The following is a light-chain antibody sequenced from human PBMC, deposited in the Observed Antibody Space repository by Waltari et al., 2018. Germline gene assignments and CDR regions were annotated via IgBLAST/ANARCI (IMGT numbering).Light chain of an antibody. J-gene: IGKJ5*01. CDR3: QQYNDWPPST. CDR1: QNIKDK. CDR2: DAS. V-gene: IGKV3-15*01. Sequence: EVVMTQSPDTLSVSPGERAPLSGRPRQNIKDKSARYQQKPGQAPKLLILDASTRATGVPARFSGSGSGTDFTLTISSLQSEDFAIYYCQQYNDWPPSTFGPGTRLQIK.